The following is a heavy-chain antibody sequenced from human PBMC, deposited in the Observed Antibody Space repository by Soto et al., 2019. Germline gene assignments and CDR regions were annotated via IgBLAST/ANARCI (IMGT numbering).Heavy chain of an antibody. Sequence: SETLSLTCTVAGASISSYYWSWIRQPPGKGLEWIGYIYSSGSTNYNPSLKSRVTISVDTSKNQFSLKLGSVTAADTAVYYCARLKTVRGVRFFDYWGQGSLVTVS. D-gene: IGHD3-10*01. J-gene: IGHJ4*02. CDR3: ARLKTVRGVRFFDY. CDR1: GASISSYY. CDR2: IYSSGST. V-gene: IGHV4-59*01.